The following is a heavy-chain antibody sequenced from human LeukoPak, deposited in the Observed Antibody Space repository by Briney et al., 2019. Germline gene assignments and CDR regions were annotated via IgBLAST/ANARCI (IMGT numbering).Heavy chain of an antibody. CDR3: ARESSGYYLRFWFDP. J-gene: IGHJ5*02. V-gene: IGHV4-34*01. D-gene: IGHD3-22*01. CDR2: INHSGSS. CDR1: GGSFSGYY. Sequence: SETLSLTCAVYGGSFSGYYWSWIRQPPGKGLEWIGEINHSGSSNYNPSLKSRVTISVDTSKNQFSLKLSSVTAADTAVYYCARESSGYYLRFWFDPWGQGTLVTVSS.